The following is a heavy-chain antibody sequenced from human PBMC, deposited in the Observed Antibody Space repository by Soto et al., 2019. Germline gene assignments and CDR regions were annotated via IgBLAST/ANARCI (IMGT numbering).Heavy chain of an antibody. J-gene: IGHJ6*02. D-gene: IGHD1-26*01. CDR1: GGSISSSNW. CDR3: ARGEVGATANYYYYYGMDV. V-gene: IGHV4-4*02. Sequence: SSETPSLTCAVSGGSISSSNWWSWVRQPPGKGLEWIGEIYHSGSTNYNPSLKSRVTISVDKSKNQFSLKLSSVTAADTAVYYCARGEVGATANYYYYYGMDVWGQGTTVTVSS. CDR2: IYHSGST.